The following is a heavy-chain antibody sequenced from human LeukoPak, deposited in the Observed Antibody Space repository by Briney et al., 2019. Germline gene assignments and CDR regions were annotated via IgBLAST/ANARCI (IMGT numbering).Heavy chain of an antibody. Sequence: GGSLRLSCAASGFTFSSYAMSWVRQAPGKGLEWVSAISGSGGSTYYADSVKGRFTISRDNAKNSLYLQMNSLRAEDTAVYYCARDRIRVFEVFDYWGQGTLVTVSS. V-gene: IGHV3-23*01. CDR3: ARDRIRVFEVFDY. CDR1: GFTFSSYA. CDR2: ISGSGGST. J-gene: IGHJ4*02. D-gene: IGHD6-13*01.